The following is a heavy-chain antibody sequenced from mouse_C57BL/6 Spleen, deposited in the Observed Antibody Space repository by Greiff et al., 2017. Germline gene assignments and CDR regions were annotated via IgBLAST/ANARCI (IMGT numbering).Heavy chain of an antibody. CDR1: GYTFTDYE. CDR2: IDPETGGT. CDR3: RALGYFDV. Sequence: VQVVESGAELVRPGASVTLSCKASGYTFTDYEMHWVKQTPVHGLEWTGAIDPETGGTAYNQKFKGKAILTADKSSSTAYMELRSLTSEDSAVYYCRALGYFDVWGTGTTVTVSS. J-gene: IGHJ1*03. V-gene: IGHV1-15*01.